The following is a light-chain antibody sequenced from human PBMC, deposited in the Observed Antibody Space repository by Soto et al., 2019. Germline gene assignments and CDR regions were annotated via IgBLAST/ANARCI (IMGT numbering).Light chain of an antibody. CDR2: SNN. V-gene: IGLV1-47*02. J-gene: IGLJ2*01. Sequence: QPVLTQSPSASGTPGQRVTISCSGSSSNIGSNYVYWYQQLPGTAPKLLIFSNNQRPSGVPDRFSGSKSGTSASLAISGLRSEDEADYYCAAWDDSLSGHVVFGGGTQLTVL. CDR1: SSNIGSNY. CDR3: AAWDDSLSGHVV.